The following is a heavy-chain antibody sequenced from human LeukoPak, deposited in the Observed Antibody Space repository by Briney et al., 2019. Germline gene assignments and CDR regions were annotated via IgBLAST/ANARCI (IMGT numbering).Heavy chain of an antibody. J-gene: IGHJ4*02. CDR3: AGEGGFFRPLDY. D-gene: IGHD3-3*01. CDR2: VRLDGKT. V-gene: IGHV4-4*02. CDR1: GGSVTSTNW. Sequence: PSETLSLTCGVSGGSVTSTNWWTWVRQPPGKGLEWIGEVRLDGKTHYNPSLQSRLTILVSLSENHISLRLTSVTAADTAVYYCAGEGGFFRPLDYSGQGTLVTVSS.